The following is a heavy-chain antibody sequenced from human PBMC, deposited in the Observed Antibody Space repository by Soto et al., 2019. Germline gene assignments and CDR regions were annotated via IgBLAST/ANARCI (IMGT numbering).Heavy chain of an antibody. CDR3: ARGVSAGVDY. J-gene: IGHJ4*02. CDR1: GYSFTSLD. V-gene: IGHV1-8*01. CDR2: MEPSTGRT. Sequence: ASVKVSCKASGYSFTSLDINWVRQTAGQGLEWMGWMEPSTGRTGYAQKFQGRVTMTRDTSINTAYMELTTLTSDDTAFYYCARGVSAGVDYWGQGTLVTVSS. D-gene: IGHD1-26*01.